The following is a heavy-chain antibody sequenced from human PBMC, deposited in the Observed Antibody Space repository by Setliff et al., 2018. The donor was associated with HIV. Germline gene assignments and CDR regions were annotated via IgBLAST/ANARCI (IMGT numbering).Heavy chain of an antibody. J-gene: IGHJ6*02. CDR1: GESFSRYY. CDR3: ARTFGDLKHYNYYYTIDV. V-gene: IGHV4-34*10. Sequence: PSETLSLTCAVYGESFSRYYFTWIRQAPGRGLEWIGEINHSAFTKYNPSLASRVTMSIDTSKNQFSLKLSSVTAADTAVYYCARTFGDLKHYNYYYTIDVWGQGTTITVSS. D-gene: IGHD3-10*01. CDR2: INHSAFT.